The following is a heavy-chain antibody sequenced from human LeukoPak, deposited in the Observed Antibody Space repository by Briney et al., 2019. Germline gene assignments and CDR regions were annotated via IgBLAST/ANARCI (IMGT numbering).Heavy chain of an antibody. CDR2: INHSGST. CDR1: GGSFSGYY. Sequence: SEPLSLTCAVYGGSFSGYYWSWIRQPPGKGLEWIGEINHSGSTNYNPSLKSRVTISVDTSKNQFSLKLSSVTAADTAVYYCARGVNNWNVDVFDIWGQGTMVTVSS. CDR3: ARGVNNWNVDVFDI. J-gene: IGHJ3*02. V-gene: IGHV4-34*01. D-gene: IGHD1-20*01.